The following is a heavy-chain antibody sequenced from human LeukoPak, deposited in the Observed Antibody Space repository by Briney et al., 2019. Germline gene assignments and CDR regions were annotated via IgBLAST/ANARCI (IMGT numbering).Heavy chain of an antibody. J-gene: IGHJ2*01. CDR1: GGSISSGGYS. CDR3: ARRGYSYGRNWYFDL. CDR2: IYHSGST. Sequence: SETLSLTCAVSGGSISSGGYSWSWIRQPPGKGLEWIGYIYHSGSTYYNPSLKSRVTISVDRSKNQFSLKLSSVTAADTAVYYCARRGYSYGRNWYFDLWGRGTLVTVSS. D-gene: IGHD5-18*01. V-gene: IGHV4-30-2*01.